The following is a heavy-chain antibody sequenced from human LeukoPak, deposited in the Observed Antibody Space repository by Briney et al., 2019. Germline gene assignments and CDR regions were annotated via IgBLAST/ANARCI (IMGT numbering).Heavy chain of an antibody. V-gene: IGHV4-38-2*02. CDR1: DYSISSGYY. Sequence: SETLSPTCTVSDYSISSGYYWGWIRQPPGKGLEWIGSIYHSGSTYYNPSLKGRVTISVDTSKNQFSLKLSSVTAADTAMFYCARGTKIVPAASFDYWGQGTLVTVSS. J-gene: IGHJ4*02. CDR3: ARGTKIVPAASFDY. D-gene: IGHD2-2*01. CDR2: IYHSGST.